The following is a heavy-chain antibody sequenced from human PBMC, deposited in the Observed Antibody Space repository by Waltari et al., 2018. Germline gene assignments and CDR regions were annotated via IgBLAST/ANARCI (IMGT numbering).Heavy chain of an antibody. D-gene: IGHD5-12*01. V-gene: IGHV3-30-3*01. Sequence: QVKLVESGGGVVQPGRSLRLSCAAYGFNLRSYAMHWVRQAPGQGLEWVAVISYDGSNKYYADSVKGRFTISRDNSKNTLYLQMNSLRAEDTAVYYCARGRTFRGQVATHPGAYWGQGTLVTVSS. CDR2: ISYDGSNK. CDR1: GFNLRSYA. CDR3: ARGRTFRGQVATHPGAY. J-gene: IGHJ4*02.